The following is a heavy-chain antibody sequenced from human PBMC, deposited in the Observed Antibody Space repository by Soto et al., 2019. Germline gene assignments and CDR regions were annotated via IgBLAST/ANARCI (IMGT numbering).Heavy chain of an antibody. V-gene: IGHV4-59*01. D-gene: IGHD6-13*01. CDR1: DGSIGSYY. CDR2: IYYSGST. Sequence: PSETLSLTYTVSDGSIGSYYWSWIRQPPGKGLEWLGNIYYSGSTNYNPSLKSRVTISVDTSKNQFSLKLSSVTAADTAVYYCAREGEQQLVRGWFDPWGQGTLVTVSS. CDR3: AREGEQQLVRGWFDP. J-gene: IGHJ5*02.